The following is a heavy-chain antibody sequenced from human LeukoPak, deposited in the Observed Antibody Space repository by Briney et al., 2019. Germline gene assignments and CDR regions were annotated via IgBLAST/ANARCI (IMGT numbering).Heavy chain of an antibody. J-gene: IGHJ5*02. CDR3: ARGKGYFDP. Sequence: PGGSLRLSCAASGFTFSSYWMGWLRQTPGKGLEWVAKIRQDGSEKYYVDSVKGRFTISRDNAKNSLYLQMNSLRAEDTAVYYCARGKGYFDPWGQGTLVTVSS. CDR1: GFTFSSYW. V-gene: IGHV3-7*01. D-gene: IGHD1-1*01. CDR2: IRQDGSEK.